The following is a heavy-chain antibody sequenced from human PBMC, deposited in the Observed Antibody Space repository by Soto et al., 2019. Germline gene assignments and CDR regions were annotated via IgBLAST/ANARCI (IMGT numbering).Heavy chain of an antibody. V-gene: IGHV1-69*13. CDR2: IIPIFGTA. CDR1: GGTFSSYA. D-gene: IGHD1-26*01. CDR3: ARDSRVEASGSYYYYGMDV. Sequence: SVKVSCKASGGTFSSYAISWVRQAPGQGLEWMGGIIPIFGTANYAQKFQGRATITADESTSTAYMELSSLRSEDTAVYYCARDSRVEASGSYYYYGMDVWGQGTTVTVSS. J-gene: IGHJ6*02.